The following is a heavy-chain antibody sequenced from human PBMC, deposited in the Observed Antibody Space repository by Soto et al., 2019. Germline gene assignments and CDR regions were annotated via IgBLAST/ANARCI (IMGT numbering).Heavy chain of an antibody. D-gene: IGHD1-26*01. J-gene: IGHJ4*02. Sequence: SETLSLTCTVSGGSISSVNYYWSWIRQPPGKGLEWIGFISYGGSTYYSASLKSRLTISVDTSKNQFSLNLSFVTAADTAVYYCATMGAPATGLYYFDYWGQGTLVTVSS. V-gene: IGHV4-30-4*01. CDR2: ISYGGST. CDR1: GGSISSVNYY. CDR3: ATMGAPATGLYYFDY.